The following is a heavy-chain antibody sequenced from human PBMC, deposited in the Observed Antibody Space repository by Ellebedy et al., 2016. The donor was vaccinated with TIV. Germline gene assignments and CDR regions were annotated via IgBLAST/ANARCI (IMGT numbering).Heavy chain of an antibody. D-gene: IGHD3-10*01. CDR2: VFYTGST. CDR1: GGSMTTYY. V-gene: IGHV4-59*01. Sequence: MPGGSLRLSCTLPGGSMTTYYWSWIRQPPGKGLDWIWYVFYTGSTNYKPSLGRRLTISISTPKTQFSLKLNSVTAADTAVYYCARMDPRFGEFLYFDYWGRGKLVTVSS. CDR3: ARMDPRFGEFLYFDY. J-gene: IGHJ4*02.